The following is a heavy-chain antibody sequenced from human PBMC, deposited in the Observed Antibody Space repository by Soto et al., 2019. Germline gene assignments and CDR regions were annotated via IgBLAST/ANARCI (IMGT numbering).Heavy chain of an antibody. CDR2: IYYNGNT. CDR3: ARHGPLSNNWNQLDY. V-gene: IGHV4-39*01. J-gene: IGHJ4*02. Sequence: SETLSLTCTVSGVSISSSPYYLGWIRQPPGKGLEWIGNIYYNGNTFYNPSLKSRVTISIDTSKNQFSLKLSSVTAADTAVYYCARHGPLSNNWNQLDYWGQGTLVTVSS. CDR1: GVSISSSPYY. D-gene: IGHD1-1*01.